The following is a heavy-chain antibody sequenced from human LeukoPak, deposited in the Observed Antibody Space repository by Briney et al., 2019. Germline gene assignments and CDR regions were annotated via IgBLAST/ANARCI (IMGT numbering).Heavy chain of an antibody. V-gene: IGHV3-30-3*01. D-gene: IGHD3-10*01. CDR3: ARGVTMVRGVEY. J-gene: IGHJ4*02. CDR2: ISYDGSNK. Sequence: HPGRSLRLSCAASGFTFSSYAMHWVRQAPGKGLEWVAVISYDGSNKYYADSVKGRFTISRDNSKTTLYLQMNSLRAEDTAVYYCARGVTMVRGVEYWGQGTLVTVSS. CDR1: GFTFSSYA.